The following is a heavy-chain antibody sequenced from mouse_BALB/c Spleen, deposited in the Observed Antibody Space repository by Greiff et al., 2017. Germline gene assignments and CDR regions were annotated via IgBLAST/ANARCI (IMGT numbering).Heavy chain of an antibody. CDR1: GYTFTSYW. V-gene: IGHV1-69*02. Sequence: QVQLKQPGAELVRPGASVKLSCKASGYTFTSYWINWVKQRPGQGLEWIGNIYPSDSYTNYNQKFKDKATLTVDKSSSTAYMQLSSPTSEDSAVYYGTGGLYDYDTAYWGQGTLVTVSA. J-gene: IGHJ3*01. CDR2: IYPSDSYT. D-gene: IGHD2-4*01. CDR3: TGGLYDYDTAY.